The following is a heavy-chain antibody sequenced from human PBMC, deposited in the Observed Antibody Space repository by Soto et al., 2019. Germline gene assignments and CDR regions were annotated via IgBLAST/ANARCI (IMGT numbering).Heavy chain of an antibody. CDR3: TTGRGYDSPRYYYYYGMDV. J-gene: IGHJ6*02. CDR1: GFTFSNAW. D-gene: IGHD5-12*01. V-gene: IGHV3-15*01. Sequence: GGSLRLSCAASGFTFSNAWMSWVRQAPGKGLEWVGRIKSKTDGGTTDYAAPVKGRFTISRDDSKNTLYLQMNSLKTEDTAVYYCTTGRGYDSPRYYYYYGMDVWGQGTTVTVSS. CDR2: IKSKTDGGTT.